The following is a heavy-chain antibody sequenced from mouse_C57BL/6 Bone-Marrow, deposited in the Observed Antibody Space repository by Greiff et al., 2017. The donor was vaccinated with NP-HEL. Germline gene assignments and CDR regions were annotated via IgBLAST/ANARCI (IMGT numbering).Heavy chain of an antibody. CDR3: ARSLYYYGSSYGFAY. V-gene: IGHV14-2*01. CDR2: IDPEDGET. D-gene: IGHD1-1*01. CDR1: GFNIKDYY. J-gene: IGHJ3*01. Sequence: VQLQQSGAELVKPGASVKLSCTASGFNIKDYYMHWVKQRTEQGLEWIGRIDPEDGETKYAPQFQGKATITAATSSNTAYLKLSSLTSEDTAVYYCARSLYYYGSSYGFAYWGQGTLVTVSA.